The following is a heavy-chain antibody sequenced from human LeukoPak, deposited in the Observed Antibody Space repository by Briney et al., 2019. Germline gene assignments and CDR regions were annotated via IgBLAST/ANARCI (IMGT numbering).Heavy chain of an antibody. J-gene: IGHJ4*02. Sequence: PGRSLRLSCAASGFTFSSYGMHWVRQAPGKGLEWVAVTSYDGSNKYYADSVKGRFTISRDNSKNTLYLQMNSLRAEDTAVYYCAKDMITFGGVMLVDYWGQGTLVTVSS. CDR2: TSYDGSNK. CDR1: GFTFSSYG. D-gene: IGHD3-16*01. CDR3: AKDMITFGGVMLVDY. V-gene: IGHV3-30*18.